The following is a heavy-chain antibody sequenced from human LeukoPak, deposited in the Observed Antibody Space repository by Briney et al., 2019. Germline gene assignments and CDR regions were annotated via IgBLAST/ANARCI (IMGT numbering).Heavy chain of an antibody. V-gene: IGHV4-59*01. CDR1: ADSITMYY. J-gene: IGHJ6*03. D-gene: IGHD1-1*01. Sequence: SETLSLTCTVSADSITMYYWTWLRQPPGKGLEWIGYVDHTGSTNFNPSLNGRVSISRDTSKNLFSLRLRSVTAADTAVYFCARGRVSSSTWYSTYYYYFYMDVWGKGTTVTVSS. CDR2: VDHTGST. CDR3: ARGRVSSSTWYSTYYYYFYMDV.